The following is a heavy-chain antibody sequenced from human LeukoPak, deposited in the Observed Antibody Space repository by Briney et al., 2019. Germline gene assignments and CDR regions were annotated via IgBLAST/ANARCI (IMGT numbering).Heavy chain of an antibody. CDR1: GYTFTGYY. D-gene: IGHD3-22*01. Sequence: ASVKVSCKASGYTFTGYYMHWVRQAPGQGLEWMGIINPSGGSTSYAQKFQGRVTMTRDTSTSTVYMELSSLRSEDTAVYYCARFYYDSSGYSEGMDVWGQGTTVTVSS. CDR3: ARFYYDSSGYSEGMDV. J-gene: IGHJ6*02. V-gene: IGHV1-46*01. CDR2: INPSGGST.